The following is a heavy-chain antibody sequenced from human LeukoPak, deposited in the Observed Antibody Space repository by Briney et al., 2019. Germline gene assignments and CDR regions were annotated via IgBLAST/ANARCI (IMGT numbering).Heavy chain of an antibody. CDR2: MNPNSGNT. J-gene: IGHJ5*02. CDR3: ARGLGEQQLVDNWFDP. D-gene: IGHD6-13*01. Sequence: GASVKVSCKASGYTFTSYDINWVRQATGQGLEWMGWMNPNSGNTGYAQKFQGRVTITRNTSISTAYMELSSLRSEDTAVYYCARGLGEQQLVDNWFDPWGQGTLVTVSS. CDR1: GYTFTSYD. V-gene: IGHV1-8*03.